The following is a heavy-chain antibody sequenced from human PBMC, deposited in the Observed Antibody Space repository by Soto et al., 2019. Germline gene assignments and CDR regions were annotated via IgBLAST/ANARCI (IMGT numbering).Heavy chain of an antibody. V-gene: IGHV3-74*01. J-gene: IGHJ4*02. CDR2: IDSDGSTT. Sequence: GGSLRLSCAASGFSFSRLWMHWVRQAPGKGLVWVSRIDSDGSTTDYADSVKGRFTISRDVSKNMLYLQMNGLRAEDTAVYFCAKDPKSGIPYYFDYWGQGALVTAPQ. CDR1: GFSFSRLW. D-gene: IGHD6-13*01. CDR3: AKDPKSGIPYYFDY.